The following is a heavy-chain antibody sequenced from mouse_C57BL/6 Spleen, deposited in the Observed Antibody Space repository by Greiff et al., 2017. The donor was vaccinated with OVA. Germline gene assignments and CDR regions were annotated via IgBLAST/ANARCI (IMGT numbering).Heavy chain of an antibody. D-gene: IGHD2-3*01. Sequence: VTLVESGPELVKPGASVKISCTASGYAFSSSWLNWVKQRPGKGLEWIGRIYPGDGDTNYNGKFKGKATLTADKSSSTAYMQLSSLTSEDSAVYFCARESGGGYYVYYYAMDYWGQGTSVTVSS. J-gene: IGHJ4*01. CDR2: IYPGDGDT. V-gene: IGHV1-82*01. CDR3: ARESGGGYYVYYYAMDY. CDR1: GYAFSSSW.